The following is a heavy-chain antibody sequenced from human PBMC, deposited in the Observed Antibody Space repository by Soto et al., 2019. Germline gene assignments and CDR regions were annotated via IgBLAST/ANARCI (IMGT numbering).Heavy chain of an antibody. D-gene: IGHD6-6*01. V-gene: IGHV1-8*01. CDR1: GYTFTNYN. CDR3: ARAEPYSTSSPLDY. J-gene: IGHJ4*02. Sequence: QVQLVQSGAEVKKPGASVKVFCKTSGYTFTNYNINWVRQATGQGLEWMGWMNPNSGNTGYAQKFQGRSTMTRNTAITTAYMELSSLRSGDTAVYYCARAEPYSTSSPLDYWGQGTLVTVSS. CDR2: MNPNSGNT.